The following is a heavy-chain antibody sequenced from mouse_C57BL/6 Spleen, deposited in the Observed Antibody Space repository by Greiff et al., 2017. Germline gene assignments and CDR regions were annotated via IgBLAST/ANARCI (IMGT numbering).Heavy chain of an antibody. CDR3: AREGCFCVAMYD. CDR2: INNDGSST. CDR1: GFTFSDYY. J-gene: IGHJ4*01. V-gene: IGHV5-16*01. D-gene: IGHD6-1*01. Sequence: EVMLVESEGGLVQPGSSMKLSCTASGFTFSDYYMAWVRQVPEKGLEWVANINNDGSSTYYLDTLKGRFIISRDNAKNTLYLQMSSLKSEDTATYYCAREGCFCVAMYDWGHVASVTVAS.